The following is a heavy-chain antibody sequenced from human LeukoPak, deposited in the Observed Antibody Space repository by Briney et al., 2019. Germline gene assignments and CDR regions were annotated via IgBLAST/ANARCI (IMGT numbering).Heavy chain of an antibody. CDR1: GFTVSSNY. CDR3: ARLASNWYADY. CDR2: IHSGGST. J-gene: IGHJ4*02. Sequence: GSLRLSCAASGFTVSSNYMSWVRQAPGKGLEWVSVIHSGGSTYYADSVKGRFTISRDNSKNTLYLQMNSLRAEDTAVYYCARLASNWYADYWGQGTLVTVSS. V-gene: IGHV3-53*01. D-gene: IGHD6-13*01.